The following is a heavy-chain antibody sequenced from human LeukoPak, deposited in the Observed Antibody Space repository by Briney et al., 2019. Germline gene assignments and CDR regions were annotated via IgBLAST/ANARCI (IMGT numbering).Heavy chain of an antibody. CDR1: GFTFSDYG. CDR2: IRYDGSNK. Sequence: GGSLRLSCAASGFTFSDYGMHWVRQAPGKGLEWMAFIRYDGSNKFYADPLKGRFTISRDNSKNTVYLQMNSLRAEDTAVYYCATSLVVLITHDVFDIWGQGTMVTVSS. CDR3: ATSLVVLITHDVFDI. V-gene: IGHV3-30*02. D-gene: IGHD2-2*01. J-gene: IGHJ3*02.